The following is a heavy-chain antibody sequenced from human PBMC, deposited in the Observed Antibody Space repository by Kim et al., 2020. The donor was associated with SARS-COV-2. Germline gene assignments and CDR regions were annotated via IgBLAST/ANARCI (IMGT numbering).Heavy chain of an antibody. Sequence: SVKVSCKASGGTFSSYAISWVRQAPGQGLEWMGGIIPIFGTANYAQKFQGRVTITADESTSTAYMELSSLRSEDTAVYYCASLGYSGRIYYYYYGMDVWGQGTTVTVSS. D-gene: IGHD5-12*01. J-gene: IGHJ6*02. CDR3: ASLGYSGRIYYYYYGMDV. V-gene: IGHV1-69*13. CDR1: GGTFSSYA. CDR2: IIPIFGTA.